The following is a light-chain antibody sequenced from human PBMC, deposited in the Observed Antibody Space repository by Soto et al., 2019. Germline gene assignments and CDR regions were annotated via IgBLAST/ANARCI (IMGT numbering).Light chain of an antibody. CDR3: SSFAGSNNFPYV. Sequence: QSFLTQPPSASGSPGQSVTISCTGTSSDVGAYDYVSWYQQQPGKAPKLMIYEINKRPSGVPDRFSGSKSGNTASLTVSGLQAEDEADYYCSSFAGSNNFPYVFGTGTKVTVL. CDR1: SSDVGAYDY. V-gene: IGLV2-8*01. J-gene: IGLJ1*01. CDR2: EIN.